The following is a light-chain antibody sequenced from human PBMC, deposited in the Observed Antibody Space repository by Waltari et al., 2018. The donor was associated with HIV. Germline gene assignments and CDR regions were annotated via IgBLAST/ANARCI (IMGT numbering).Light chain of an antibody. V-gene: IGKV4-1*01. Sequence: DIVMTQSPDSLPVSLGARATINCKSSQGLWHTSMRRHYLAWYQQSPGQPPKLLIAWASTRESGVPDRFSGSGSGTDFTLAISSLQPEDVAVYYCQQYYDTPYTFGQGTKLEI. CDR1: QGLWHTSMRRHY. J-gene: IGKJ2*01. CDR3: QQYYDTPYT. CDR2: WAS.